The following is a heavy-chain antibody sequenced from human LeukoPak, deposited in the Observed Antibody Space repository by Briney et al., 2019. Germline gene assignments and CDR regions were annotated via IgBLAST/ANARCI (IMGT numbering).Heavy chain of an antibody. CDR3: ARDGMPGYCSGGSCYSLYYYYGMDV. J-gene: IGHJ6*02. V-gene: IGHV1-18*01. Sequence: ASVKVSCKASGYTFTSYGISWVRQAPGQGLEWMGWISAYNGNTNYAQKLQGRVTMTTDTSTSTAYMELRSLRSDDTAVHYCARDGMPGYCSGGSCYSLYYYYGMDVWGQGTTVTVSS. CDR2: ISAYNGNT. D-gene: IGHD2-15*01. CDR1: GYTFTSYG.